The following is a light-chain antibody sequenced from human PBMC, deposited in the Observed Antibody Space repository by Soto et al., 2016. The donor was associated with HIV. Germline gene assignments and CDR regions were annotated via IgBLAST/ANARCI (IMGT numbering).Light chain of an antibody. V-gene: IGLV3-21*02. CDR3: QVWDSGSDQYV. J-gene: IGLJ1*01. Sequence: SSELTQDPAVSVALGQTVRITCQGDSLRSYYASWYQQKPGQAPVLVVSDDSDRPSGIPERISGSTSGNTATLTISRVEAGDEADYYCQVWDSGSDQYVLRNWDQGHRP. CDR2: DDS. CDR1: SLRSYY.